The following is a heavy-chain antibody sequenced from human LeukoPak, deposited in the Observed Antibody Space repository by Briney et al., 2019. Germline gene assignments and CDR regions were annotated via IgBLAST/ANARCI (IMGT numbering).Heavy chain of an antibody. J-gene: IGHJ4*02. Sequence: ASVKVSCKASGYTFTSYDINWVRPTTGQGRGWMGWTNPNSGNTGYTQKFQGRVTMTRNTSISTAYMELSSLRSEDTAVYYCGRGRGNGRPENYFDYWGQGTLVTVSS. CDR3: GRGRGNGRPENYFDY. D-gene: IGHD2-8*01. CDR2: TNPNSGNT. CDR1: GYTFTSYD. V-gene: IGHV1-8*01.